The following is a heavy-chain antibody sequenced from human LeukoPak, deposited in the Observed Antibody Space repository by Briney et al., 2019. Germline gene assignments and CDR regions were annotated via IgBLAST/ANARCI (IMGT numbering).Heavy chain of an antibody. V-gene: IGHV4-4*07. CDR2: IRNSGSI. CDR1: GDSISIYY. Sequence: SETLSLTCTVSGDSISIYYWTWIRQPAGEGLEWIGCIRNSGSIVYKPSLKGRFSMSLDTSKNQFYLQLNSVTAADTAVYYCARGHGGPGADYYYGVDVWGQGTTVTVFS. CDR3: ARGHGGPGADYYYGVDV. D-gene: IGHD5-24*01. J-gene: IGHJ6*02.